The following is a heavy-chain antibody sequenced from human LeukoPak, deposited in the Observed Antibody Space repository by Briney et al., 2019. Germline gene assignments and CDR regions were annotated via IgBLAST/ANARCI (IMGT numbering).Heavy chain of an antibody. Sequence: SETLSLTCTVSGGSISSSSYYWGWIRQPPGKGLEWIGSIYYSGSTYYNPSLKSRVTISVDTSKNQFSLKLSSVTAADTAVYYCARDSSGYPGLDYWGQGTLVTVSS. CDR1: GGSISSSSYY. CDR3: ARDSSGYPGLDY. D-gene: IGHD3-22*01. CDR2: IYYSGST. J-gene: IGHJ4*02. V-gene: IGHV4-39*07.